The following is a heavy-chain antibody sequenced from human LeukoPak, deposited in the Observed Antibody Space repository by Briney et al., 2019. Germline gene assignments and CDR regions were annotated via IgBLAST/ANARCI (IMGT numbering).Heavy chain of an antibody. V-gene: IGHV1-46*01. J-gene: IGHJ4*02. Sequence: QAPGQGLEWMGIINPSGGSTSYAQKFQGRVTMTRDTSTSTVYMELSSLRSEDTAVYYCARPTQGQPMAPFDYWGQGTLVTVSS. CDR3: ARPTQGQPMAPFDY. CDR2: INPSGGST. D-gene: IGHD3-10*01.